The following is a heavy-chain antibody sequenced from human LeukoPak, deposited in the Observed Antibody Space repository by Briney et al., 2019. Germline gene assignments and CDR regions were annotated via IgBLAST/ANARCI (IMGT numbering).Heavy chain of an antibody. V-gene: IGHV3-23*01. CDR2: ISDSGTT. Sequence: GGSLRLSCAASGFTFTTHAMSWVRQAPGKGLEWVSGISDSGTTYYADSVKGRFTISRDNSKNTLYLQMNSLRAEDTAVYYCTKAPYDFWSGYYFDYWGQGTLVTVSS. CDR1: GFTFTTHA. D-gene: IGHD3-3*01. J-gene: IGHJ4*02. CDR3: TKAPYDFWSGYYFDY.